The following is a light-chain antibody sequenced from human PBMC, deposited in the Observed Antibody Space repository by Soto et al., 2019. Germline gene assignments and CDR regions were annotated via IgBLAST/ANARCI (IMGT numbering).Light chain of an antibody. J-gene: IGLJ3*02. V-gene: IGLV1-47*02. Sequence: QSVLTQPPSASGTPGQRVTISCSGSSSNIGSNYVYWYQQLPGTAPKLLIYTNDQRPSGVPDRFSGSKSGTSASLAISELRSEDEADYYCAAWDDSLRGWVFGGGTKLTVL. CDR2: TND. CDR3: AAWDDSLRGWV. CDR1: SSNIGSNY.